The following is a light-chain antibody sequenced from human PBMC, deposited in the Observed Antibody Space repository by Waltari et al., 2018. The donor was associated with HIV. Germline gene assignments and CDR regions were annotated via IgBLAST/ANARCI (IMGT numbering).Light chain of an antibody. CDR3: SSYAGSNNV. Sequence: QSALTQPPSASGSPGQSVTISCTGTSSDVGGYNYVSWYQQHPGRAPKLMIYEVSKRPSGVPDRVSGSKSCNPASLTGSGLQAEDEADYYCSSYAGSNNVFGGGTKLTVL. CDR1: SSDVGGYNY. J-gene: IGLJ3*02. V-gene: IGLV2-8*01. CDR2: EVS.